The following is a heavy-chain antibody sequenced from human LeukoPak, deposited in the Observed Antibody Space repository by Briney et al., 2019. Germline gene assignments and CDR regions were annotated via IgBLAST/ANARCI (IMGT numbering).Heavy chain of an antibody. CDR2: SSGRGSST. Sequence: GGPRRSSCAAGGFSCSSSTIRGGRQPPGRGVGGVSASSGRGSSTYHAASVKGRVTISRDNSKNTLYLQMASLRAEDTAVYYCAKDPLWFGELLCAYFDYWGQGTLVTVSS. CDR1: GFSCSSST. J-gene: IGHJ4*02. V-gene: IGHV3-23*01. CDR3: AKDPLWFGELLCAYFDY. D-gene: IGHD3-10*01.